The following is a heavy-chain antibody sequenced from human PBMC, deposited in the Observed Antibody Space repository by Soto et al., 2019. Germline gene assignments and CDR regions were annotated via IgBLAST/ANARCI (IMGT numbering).Heavy chain of an antibody. CDR3: ARHYVWGSYRNFDS. CDR1: GGSISSSSYY. J-gene: IGHJ4*02. CDR2: IYYSGST. D-gene: IGHD3-16*02. Sequence: TSETLSLTCTVSGGSISSSSYYWGWIRQPPGKGLEWIGSIYYSGSTYYNPSLKSRVTISVDTSKNQFSLKLSSVTAADTAVYYCARHYVWGSYRNFDSWGQGTLVTVSS. V-gene: IGHV4-39*01.